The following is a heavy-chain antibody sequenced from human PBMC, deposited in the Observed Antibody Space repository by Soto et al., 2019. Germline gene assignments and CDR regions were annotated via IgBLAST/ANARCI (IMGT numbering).Heavy chain of an antibody. J-gene: IGHJ4*01. D-gene: IGHD5-12*01. CDR2: IWHDGRYE. CDR1: GVSLSTYG. CDR3: ATEGRVGYDSTWGDF. V-gene: IGHV3-33*01. Sequence: QVQLVQSGGGVVQPGRSLRLSCVASGVSLSTYGMHWVRQAPGKGLEWVGSIWHDGRYEFHADSVKGRFAISRDNSKNSLYLQMYILRIEDTAMYYGATEGRVGYDSTWGDFWGYGTLVIVSS.